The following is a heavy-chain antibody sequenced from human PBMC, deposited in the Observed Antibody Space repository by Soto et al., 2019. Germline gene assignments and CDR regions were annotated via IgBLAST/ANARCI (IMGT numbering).Heavy chain of an antibody. CDR3: AKDIGQQLDQYYYYYGMDV. J-gene: IGHJ6*02. CDR2: ISWNSGSI. Sequence: EVQLLESGGGLVQPGGSLRLSCAASGFTFSSYAMSWVRQAPGKGLEWVSGISWNSGSIGYADSVKGRFTISRDNAKNSLYLQMNSLRAEDTALYYCAKDIGQQLDQYYYYYGMDVWGQGTTVTVSS. V-gene: IGHV3-9*01. D-gene: IGHD6-13*01. CDR1: GFTFSSYA.